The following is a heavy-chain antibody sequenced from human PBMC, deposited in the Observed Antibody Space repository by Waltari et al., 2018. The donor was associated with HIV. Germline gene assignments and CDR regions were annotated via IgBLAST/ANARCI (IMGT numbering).Heavy chain of an antibody. D-gene: IGHD2-15*01. V-gene: IGHV5-51*01. CDR3: ARPLGYCSGGTCWGYNFDY. J-gene: IGHJ4*02. Sequence: EVQLVQSGAEVKKPGESLKISCKGSGYSFSDYWIGWVRQMPGRGLEWMGLIYPGDSNTRYSPSFQGQVTISVDKSISTAYLQWTSLKASDSAMYYCARPLGYCSGGTCWGYNFDYWGQGTLVTVSS. CDR1: GYSFSDYW. CDR2: IYPGDSNT.